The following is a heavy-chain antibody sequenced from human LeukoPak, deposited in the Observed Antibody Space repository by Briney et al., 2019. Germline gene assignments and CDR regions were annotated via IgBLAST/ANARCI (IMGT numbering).Heavy chain of an antibody. CDR3: ARDLIRSSWYYYMDV. J-gene: IGHJ6*03. V-gene: IGHV1-69*13. CDR1: GGTFSSYA. D-gene: IGHD6-13*01. Sequence: SVKVSCKASGGTFSSYAISWVRQAPGQGLEWMVGIIPIFGTAYYAQKFQGRVTITADESTGTAYMELSSLRSEDTAVYYCARDLIRSSWYYYMDVWGKGTTVTVSS. CDR2: IIPIFGTA.